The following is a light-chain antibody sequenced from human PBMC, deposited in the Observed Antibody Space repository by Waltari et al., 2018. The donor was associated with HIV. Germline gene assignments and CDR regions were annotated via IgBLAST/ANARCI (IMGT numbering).Light chain of an antibody. V-gene: IGKV3-20*01. J-gene: IGKJ5*01. CDR2: AAS. CDR3: QQYGSSPPIT. Sequence: GTLSLSPGERATLSCRASQSLSSNYLAWYQEKPGQAPRLLIYAASSRASGIPDRFSGSGAGTDFTLTISRLEPEDFAVYYCQQYGSSPPITFGQGTRLEIK. CDR1: QSLSSNY.